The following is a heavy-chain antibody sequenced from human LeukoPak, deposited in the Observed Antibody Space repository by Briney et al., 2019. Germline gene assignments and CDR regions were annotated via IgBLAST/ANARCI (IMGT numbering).Heavy chain of an antibody. CDR3: ARLLYDYVWGSYRWVDC. Sequence: GGSLRFSCKGSGYSFTSYWIGWVRQMPGKGLEWMGIIYPGDSDTRYSPSFQGQVTISADKSISTAYLQWSSLKASDTAMYYCARLLYDYVWGSYRWVDCWGQGTLVTVSS. D-gene: IGHD3-16*02. CDR2: IYPGDSDT. J-gene: IGHJ4*02. CDR1: GYSFTSYW. V-gene: IGHV5-51*01.